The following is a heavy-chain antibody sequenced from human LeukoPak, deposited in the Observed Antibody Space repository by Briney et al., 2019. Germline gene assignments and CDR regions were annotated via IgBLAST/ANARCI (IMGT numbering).Heavy chain of an antibody. CDR3: AREPRDCTGGTCQSAGGYYFYY. Sequence: GGSLRLSCAASGFTFSNYAMGWVRQAPGKGLEWVSGISASGGSYYADSVKGRFTVSRDISKNTLYLQMNSLRAEDTAVYFCAREPRDCTGGTCQSAGGYYFYYWSQGTLVTVSS. CDR1: GFTFSNYA. CDR2: ISASGGS. J-gene: IGHJ4*02. D-gene: IGHD2-15*01. V-gene: IGHV3-23*01.